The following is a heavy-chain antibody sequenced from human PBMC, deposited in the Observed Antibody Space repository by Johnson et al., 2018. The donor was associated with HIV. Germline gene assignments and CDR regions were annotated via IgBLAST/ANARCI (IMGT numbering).Heavy chain of an antibody. CDR3: ARGRRGWELPRGAFDI. CDR2: IKQDGSEK. Sequence: EVQLVESGGGLVQPGGSLRLSCAASGFTFSSYWMSWVRQAPGKGLEWVANIKQDGSEKYYVDSVKGRFTISRDNANNSLYLQMNSLRAEDTAVYYCARGRRGWELPRGAFDIWGQGTMVTVSS. D-gene: IGHD1-26*01. CDR1: GFTFSSYW. V-gene: IGHV3-7*05. J-gene: IGHJ3*02.